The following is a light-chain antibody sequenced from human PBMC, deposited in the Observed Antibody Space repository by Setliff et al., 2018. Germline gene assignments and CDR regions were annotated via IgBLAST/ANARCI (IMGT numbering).Light chain of an antibody. Sequence: QTVVSQEPSFSVSPGGTVTLTCGLNSGSVSTGHYPSWYHQTPGQAPRMLIYSITIRSSGVPSRFSGTMLGNKAALTITGAQADDESDYYCLLYLGRGIYVFGTGTMGTVL. CDR1: SGSVSTGHY. J-gene: IGLJ1*01. CDR2: SIT. V-gene: IGLV8-61*01. CDR3: LLYLGRGIYV.